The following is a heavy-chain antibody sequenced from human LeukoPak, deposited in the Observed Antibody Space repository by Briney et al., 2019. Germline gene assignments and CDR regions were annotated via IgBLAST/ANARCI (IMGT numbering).Heavy chain of an antibody. Sequence: GGSLRLSCVPSGFTFDFYTMDWLRQAPGKGPEWVASIHDSSNYIHYAHSVRGRFPLPRENPRITLSLQMEPLRVDDTAVYFCAKDVSGVAEGVDLWGQGTLVTVSS. J-gene: IGHJ4*01. CDR1: GFTFDFYT. D-gene: IGHD3-10*01. V-gene: IGHV3-21*01. CDR3: AKDVSGVAEGVDL. CDR2: IHDSSNYI.